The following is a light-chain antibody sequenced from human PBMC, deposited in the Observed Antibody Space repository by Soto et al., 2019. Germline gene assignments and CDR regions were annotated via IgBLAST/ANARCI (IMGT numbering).Light chain of an antibody. J-gene: IGLJ3*02. V-gene: IGLV2-14*01. CDR3: SSYTTTTRL. CDR2: EVS. Sequence: QSALTQPASVSGSPGQSITISCTGTSSDIGSNNYVSWFQQRLGKVPTLIIYEVSNRPSGVSPHFCGSTSGNTASLTISGLLPEDEAEYYCSSYTTTTRLFGGGTKLTVL. CDR1: SSDIGSNNY.